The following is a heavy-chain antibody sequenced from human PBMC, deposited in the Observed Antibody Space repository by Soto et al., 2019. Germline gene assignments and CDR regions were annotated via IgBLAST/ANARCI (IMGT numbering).Heavy chain of an antibody. CDR2: IYPGDSDT. D-gene: IGHD2-2*01. V-gene: IGHV5-51*01. CDR1: GSSFNRYW. CDR3: ARPKEIVGLPALVGTLDI. J-gene: IGHJ3*02. Sequence: PGESLKISCNASGSSFNRYWIAWVRRLPGKGLEWMGIIYPGDSDTRYRPSFQGQVTISADKSINTAFLQWSSLRASDTAMYYCARPKEIVGLPALVGTLDIWGQGSMVTVSS.